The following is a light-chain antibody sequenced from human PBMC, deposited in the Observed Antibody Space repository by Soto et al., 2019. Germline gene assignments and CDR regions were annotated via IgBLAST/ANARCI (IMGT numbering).Light chain of an antibody. CDR3: SSYTTSSTLV. CDR1: SSDVGKYNY. Sequence: QSALTQPASVSGSPGQSITISCTGTSSDVGKYNYVSWYQQHPGKAPKLMIYEVSNRPSGVSNHFSGSKSGNTASLTISGLQTEDEADYYCSSYTTSSTLVFGGGTKVTVL. J-gene: IGLJ3*02. V-gene: IGLV2-14*01. CDR2: EVS.